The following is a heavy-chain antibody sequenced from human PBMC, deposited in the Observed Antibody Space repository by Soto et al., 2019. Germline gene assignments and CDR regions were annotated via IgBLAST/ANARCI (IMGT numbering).Heavy chain of an antibody. CDR2: ISSSSSTI. CDR3: ARSAGILAREGGGYMDV. CDR1: GFTFSSYS. D-gene: IGHD3-3*01. J-gene: IGHJ6*03. V-gene: IGHV3-48*01. Sequence: GGSLRLSCAASGFTFSSYSMNWVRQAPGKGLEWVSYISSSSSTIYYADSVKGRFTISRDNAKNSLYLQMNSLRAEDTAVYYCARSAGILAREGGGYMDVWGKGTTVTVSS.